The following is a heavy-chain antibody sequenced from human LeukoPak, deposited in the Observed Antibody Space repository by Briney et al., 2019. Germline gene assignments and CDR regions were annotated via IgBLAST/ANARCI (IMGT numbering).Heavy chain of an antibody. CDR2: ISWNSGSI. D-gene: IGHD5-24*01. CDR1: GFTFDDYA. Sequence: GRSLRLSCAASGFTFDDYATHWVRQAPGKGLEWVSGISWNSGSIGYADSVKGRFTISRDNAKNSLYLQMNSLRAEDTALYYCAKGLEMATIFAIDYWGQGTLVTVSS. J-gene: IGHJ4*02. CDR3: AKGLEMATIFAIDY. V-gene: IGHV3-9*01.